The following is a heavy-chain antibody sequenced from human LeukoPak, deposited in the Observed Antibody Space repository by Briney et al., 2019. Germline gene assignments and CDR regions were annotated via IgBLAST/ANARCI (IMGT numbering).Heavy chain of an antibody. D-gene: IGHD5-24*01. CDR1: GYMFSNYW. Sequence: GESLKISCEGSGYMFSNYWIGWVRQMPGKGLEWMGIIYPGDSDTTYSPSFQGQVTISADTSINTAYLQWSSLKASDTAMYYCARPVEMATSDAFDIWGQGTMVTVSS. J-gene: IGHJ3*02. CDR2: IYPGDSDT. V-gene: IGHV5-51*01. CDR3: ARPVEMATSDAFDI.